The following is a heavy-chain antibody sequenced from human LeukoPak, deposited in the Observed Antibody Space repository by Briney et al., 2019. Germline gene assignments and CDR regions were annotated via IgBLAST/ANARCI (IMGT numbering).Heavy chain of an antibody. CDR2: INPSGGST. CDR1: GYTFTSYY. CDR3: ARAGYVWGSYRPYFDY. D-gene: IGHD3-16*02. J-gene: IGHJ4*02. Sequence: GASVTVSCTASGYTFTSYYMHWVRQAPGQGLEWMGIINPSGGSTSYAQKFQGRVTMTRDTSTSTVYMELSSLRSEDTAVYYCARAGYVWGSYRPYFDYWGQGTLVTVSS. V-gene: IGHV1-46*01.